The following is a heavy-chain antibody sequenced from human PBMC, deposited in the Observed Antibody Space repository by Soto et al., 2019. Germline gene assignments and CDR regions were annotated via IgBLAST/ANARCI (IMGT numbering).Heavy chain of an antibody. CDR1: GGSINANY. Sequence: QVQLQESGPGLVKPSGTLSLTCAVSGGSINANYWSWIRQAPGKVMEWVGYIYFQGTTNYNPSLRSRVTLLIGSSHNHSARTLTSLPAAATAVYCLARGGGPSMETLATYDSWGPGSLVTVSS. V-gene: IGHV4-59*01. D-gene: IGHD5-12*01. CDR2: IYFQGTT. CDR3: ARGGGPSMETLATYDS. J-gene: IGHJ4*02.